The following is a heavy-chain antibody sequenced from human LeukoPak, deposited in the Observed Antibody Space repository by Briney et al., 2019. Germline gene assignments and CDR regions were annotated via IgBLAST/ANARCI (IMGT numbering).Heavy chain of an antibody. CDR1: GYSFTSYY. CDR2: INPSGGST. CDR3: ATLGSPNFDN. J-gene: IGHJ4*02. Sequence: ASVKVSCKASGYSFTSYYMHWVRQAPGQGLEWMGIINPSGGSTSYAQKLQGRVTMTRDTSTSAAYVELSRLRSDDTAMYYCATLGSPNFDNWGQGTLVTVSS. D-gene: IGHD2-15*01. V-gene: IGHV1-46*01.